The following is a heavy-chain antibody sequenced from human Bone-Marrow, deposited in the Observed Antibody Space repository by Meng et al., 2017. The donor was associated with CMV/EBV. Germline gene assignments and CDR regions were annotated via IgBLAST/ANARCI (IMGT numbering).Heavy chain of an antibody. J-gene: IGHJ3*02. CDR1: GGSISSYY. V-gene: IGHV4-59*01. D-gene: IGHD3-22*01. CDR2: IYYSGST. CDR3: ARGAYYDSSGYYYHGIAFDI. Sequence: SETLSLTCTVSGGSISSYYWSWIRQPPGKGLEWIGYIYYSGSTNYNPSLKSRVTISVDTSKNQFSLKLSSVTAADTAVYYCARGAYYDSSGYYYHGIAFDIWGQGTMVTVSS.